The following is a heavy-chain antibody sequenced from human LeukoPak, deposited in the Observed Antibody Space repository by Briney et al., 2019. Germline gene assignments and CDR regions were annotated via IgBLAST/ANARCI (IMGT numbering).Heavy chain of an antibody. CDR3: ARHGDSNYVIDY. D-gene: IGHD4-4*01. J-gene: IGHJ4*02. CDR2: IYSTGSA. CDR1: GDSISSYY. Sequence: PSETLSLTCTVSGDSISSYYWSWIRQPPGKGLEWIGYIYSTGSANYNPSLKSRVTMSVDTSKIQFSLKLSSVTAADTAVYYCARHGDSNYVIDYWGQGTLVTVSS. V-gene: IGHV4-59*08.